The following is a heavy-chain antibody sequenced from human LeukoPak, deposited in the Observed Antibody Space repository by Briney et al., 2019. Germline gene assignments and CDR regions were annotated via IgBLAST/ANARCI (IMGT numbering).Heavy chain of an antibody. V-gene: IGHV3-23*01. Sequence: SGGSLRLSCAASGFTFSSYAMSWVRQAPGKGLEWVSAISGSGGSTYYADSVKGRFTISRDNSKNTLYLQMNSLRAEDTAVYYCAKDASEWLVLAYYFDYWGQGTLVTVSS. D-gene: IGHD6-19*01. J-gene: IGHJ4*02. CDR2: ISGSGGST. CDR3: AKDASEWLVLAYYFDY. CDR1: GFTFSSYA.